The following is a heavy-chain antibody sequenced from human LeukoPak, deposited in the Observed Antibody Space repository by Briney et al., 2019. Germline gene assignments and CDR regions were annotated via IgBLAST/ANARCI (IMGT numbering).Heavy chain of an antibody. D-gene: IGHD3-9*01. CDR3: ARSRLVTNWFDP. Sequence: ASVKVSCKASGGTFSSYAISWVRQAPGQGLEWMGGIIPIFGTANYAQKFQGRVTITADESTSTAYMELSSLRSEDTAVYYCARSRLVTNWFDPWGQGTLVTVSS. V-gene: IGHV1-69*13. CDR2: IIPIFGTA. J-gene: IGHJ5*02. CDR1: GGTFSSYA.